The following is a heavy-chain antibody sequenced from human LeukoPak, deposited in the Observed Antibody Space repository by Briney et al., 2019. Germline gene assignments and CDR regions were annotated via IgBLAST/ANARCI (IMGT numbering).Heavy chain of an antibody. CDR2: ISSSSTYT. D-gene: IGHD5-24*01. V-gene: IGHV3-11*05. J-gene: IGHJ3*02. Sequence: TGGSLRLSCAASGFTFSDYYMTWIRQAPGKGLEWVSCISSSSTYTNYADSVKGRFTISRDNAKNSLYLQINSLRAEDTAVYYCARGFDGYYGFDIWGQGTMVTVSS. CDR3: ARGFDGYYGFDI. CDR1: GFTFSDYY.